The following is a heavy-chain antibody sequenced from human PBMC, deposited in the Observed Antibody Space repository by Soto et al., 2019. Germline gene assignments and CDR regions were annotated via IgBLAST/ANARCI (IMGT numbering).Heavy chain of an antibody. CDR1: GFTFSDYY. J-gene: IGHJ3*01. V-gene: IGHV3-11*01. CDR2: IDGTGNTI. CDR3: ARSRRRDGYKNAFDF. Sequence: QVQLVESGGGLVKPGESLRLSCAASGFTFSDYYMTWIRQAPGKGLEWVSYIDGTGNTIYYADAVKGRFTISRDNAKDSLDLQMNSLRAEDTAVYYCARSRRRDGYKNAFDFWGQGTMVTVSS. D-gene: IGHD5-12*01.